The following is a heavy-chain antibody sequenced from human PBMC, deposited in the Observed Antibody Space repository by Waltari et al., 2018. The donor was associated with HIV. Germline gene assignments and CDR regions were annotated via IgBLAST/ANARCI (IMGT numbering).Heavy chain of an antibody. CDR1: GFTFSNLG. CDR3: ATVRMVTTWYFEN. V-gene: IGHV3-33*08. Sequence: QVQLVESGGGVVQPGRSLRLSCEASGFTFSNLGMHWVRQTPGKGLEWVAVIWHDGSNKYYADSVKGRFTISRDNSKNTLYLQMNSLRPEDTAMYYCATVRMVTTWYFENWGQGTLVSVSS. CDR2: IWHDGSNK. J-gene: IGHJ4*02. D-gene: IGHD4-17*01.